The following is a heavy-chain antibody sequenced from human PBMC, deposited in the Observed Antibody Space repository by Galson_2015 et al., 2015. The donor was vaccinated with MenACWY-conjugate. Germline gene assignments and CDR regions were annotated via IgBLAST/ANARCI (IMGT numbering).Heavy chain of an antibody. CDR2: IYPGDSDT. V-gene: IGHV5-51*01. D-gene: IGHD2-2*01. CDR3: ARDQLPSTYYYYGMDV. J-gene: IGHJ6*02. Sequence: QSGAEVKKPGESLKISCKGSGYSFTTHWIAWVRQMPGKGLEWMGIIYPGDSDTRYSPSFQGQVTISVDKSLSTAYLQWGSLKASDTGMYYCARDQLPSTYYYYGMDVWGQGTTVTVSS. CDR1: GYSFTTHW.